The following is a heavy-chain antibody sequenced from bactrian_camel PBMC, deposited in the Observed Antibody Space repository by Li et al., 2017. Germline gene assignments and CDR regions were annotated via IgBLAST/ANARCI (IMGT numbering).Heavy chain of an antibody. D-gene: IGHD2*01. CDR2: IYFGGAGT. CDR1: GYPYYSYG. V-gene: IGHV3S40*01. J-gene: IGHJ4*01. Sequence: DVQLVESGGGSVQTGGSLRLVCAVSGYPYYSYGMGWFRQIPGKEREWVAAIYFGGAGTFYADTVKGRFTVSQDHAKRTVYLQMKDMKPEDSAMYYCAVAIRKSCAVWGRDSLYDYWGQGTQVTVS. CDR3: AVAIRKSCAVWGRDSLYDY.